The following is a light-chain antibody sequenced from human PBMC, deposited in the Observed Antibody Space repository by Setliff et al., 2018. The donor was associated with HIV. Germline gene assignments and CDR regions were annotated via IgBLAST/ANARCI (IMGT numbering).Light chain of an antibody. CDR2: RDT. V-gene: IGLV3-1*01. CDR3: QTWDSSTVI. Sequence: SYELAQPPSVSVSPGQTANITCSGHKLGDKYSYWYQQKSGQSPLLVIYRDTKRPSGIPGRFAGSSSGNTATLTVSGTQAMDEADYFCQTWDSSTVIFGGGTKVTVL. J-gene: IGLJ2*01. CDR1: KLGDKY.